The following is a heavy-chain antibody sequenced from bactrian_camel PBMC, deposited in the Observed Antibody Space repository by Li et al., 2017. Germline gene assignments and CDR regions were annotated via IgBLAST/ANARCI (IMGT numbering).Heavy chain of an antibody. CDR3: AGTGIRWDFACFSTGFDY. J-gene: IGHJ6*01. CDR1: TETWTVNC. Sequence: VQLVESGGGSVQAGGSLRLSCTASTETWTVNCMGWFHQAPGKEREGVATITSTGSTSYADSVKGRFTISIDNAKNTLYLQMNNLKPEDTATYYCAGTGIRWDFACFSTGFDYWGQGTQVTVS. V-gene: IGHV3S53*01. D-gene: IGHD5*01. CDR2: ITSTGST.